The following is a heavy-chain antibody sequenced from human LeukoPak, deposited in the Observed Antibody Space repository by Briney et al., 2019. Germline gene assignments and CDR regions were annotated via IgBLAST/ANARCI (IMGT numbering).Heavy chain of an antibody. CDR2: ISCDGSNK. CDR1: GFTFSSYA. V-gene: IGHV3-30-3*01. Sequence: GRSLRLSCAASGFTFSSYAMHWVRQAPGKGLEWVAVISCDGSNKYYADSVKGRFTISRDNSKNTLYLQMNSLRAEDTAVYYCARDRTPRYYYDSSDYWGQGTLVTVSS. D-gene: IGHD3-22*01. CDR3: ARDRTPRYYYDSSDY. J-gene: IGHJ4*02.